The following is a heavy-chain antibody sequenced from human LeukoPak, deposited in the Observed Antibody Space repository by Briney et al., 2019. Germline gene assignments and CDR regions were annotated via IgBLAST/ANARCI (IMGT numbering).Heavy chain of an antibody. J-gene: IGHJ5*02. D-gene: IGHD6-19*01. Sequence: GGSLRLSCAASGFSFNSYWMHWVRQVPGKGLVWVSRISSDGSTTSYADSVKGRFTISRDNAKNTLYLQMNSLRDEDTAIYYCARAQAVACTGGFDPWGQGTLVTVSS. CDR2: ISSDGSTT. CDR1: GFSFNSYW. CDR3: ARAQAVACTGGFDP. V-gene: IGHV3-74*01.